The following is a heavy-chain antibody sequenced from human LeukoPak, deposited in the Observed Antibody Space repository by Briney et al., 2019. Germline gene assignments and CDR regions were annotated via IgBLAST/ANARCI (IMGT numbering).Heavy chain of an antibody. CDR1: GFTFSSYS. V-gene: IGHV3-21*01. J-gene: IGHJ6*03. CDR2: ISSSSSYI. Sequence: GGSLRLSCAASGFTFSSYSMNWVRQAPGKGLEWVSSISSSSSYIYYADSVKGRFTISRDNAKNSLYLQMNSLRAEDTAVYYCASDPSPCGGDCYYYYYMDVWGKGTTVTVSS. CDR3: ASDPSPCGGDCYYYYYMDV. D-gene: IGHD2-21*01.